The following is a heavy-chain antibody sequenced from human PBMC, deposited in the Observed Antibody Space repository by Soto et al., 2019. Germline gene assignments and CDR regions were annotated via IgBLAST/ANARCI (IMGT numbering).Heavy chain of an antibody. D-gene: IGHD6-13*01. Sequence: PSETLSLTCTVSGGSISSGDYYWSWIRQHPGKGLEWIGYIYYSGSTYYNPSLKSRVTISVDTSKNQFSLKLSSVTAADTAVYYCARGTGAMKIAAGVAGWFDPWGQGTLVTVSS. CDR3: ARGTGAMKIAAGVAGWFDP. J-gene: IGHJ5*02. CDR2: IYYSGST. V-gene: IGHV4-30-4*01. CDR1: GGSISSGDYY.